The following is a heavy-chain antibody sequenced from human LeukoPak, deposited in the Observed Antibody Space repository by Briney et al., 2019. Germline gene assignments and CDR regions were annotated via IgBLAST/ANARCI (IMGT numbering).Heavy chain of an antibody. CDR3: AKVQRSDFDMNFDS. V-gene: IGHV3-23*01. Sequence: GGSLRLSCAASGFTFSSYVMNWLRQAPGEGLEWVSTISGSDDRTFYADSVKGRFTISRDNSKNTVYLQMDSLRAGDTAVYYCAKVQRSDFDMNFDSWGQGTLVTVPS. D-gene: IGHD5-12*01. J-gene: IGHJ4*02. CDR1: GFTFSSYV. CDR2: ISGSDDRT.